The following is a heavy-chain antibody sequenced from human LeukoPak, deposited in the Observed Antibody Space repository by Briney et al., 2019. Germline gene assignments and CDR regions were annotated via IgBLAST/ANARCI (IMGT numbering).Heavy chain of an antibody. CDR3: GREPYYYGSGRSDY. Sequence: PSETLSLTCTVSDGSISSGDYYWGWIRQPPGKGLEWIGYIYYSGYTYYSPSLKSRVTISVDTSKNQFSLKLSSVTAADTAVYYCGREPYYYGSGRSDYWGQGTLVTVSS. CDR2: IYYSGYT. CDR1: DGSISSGDYY. V-gene: IGHV4-30-4*01. J-gene: IGHJ4*02. D-gene: IGHD3-10*01.